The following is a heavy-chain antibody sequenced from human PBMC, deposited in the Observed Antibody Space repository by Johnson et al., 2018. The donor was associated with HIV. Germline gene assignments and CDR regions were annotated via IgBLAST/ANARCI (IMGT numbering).Heavy chain of an antibody. J-gene: IGHJ3*02. V-gene: IGHV3-48*03. CDR1: QFTFSSYY. D-gene: IGHD2-15*01. CDR3: AIEDVVVAATQDDAFDI. Sequence: VQLVESGGGLAKPAWSPRLSCAASQFTFSSYYINCVRQAPGKGLEWISYISSSGSTIYYADAVKGRFTISSDNAKNSLYLQMNSLRAEDTAVYYCAIEDVVVAATQDDAFDIWGQGTMVTVSS. CDR2: ISSSGSTI.